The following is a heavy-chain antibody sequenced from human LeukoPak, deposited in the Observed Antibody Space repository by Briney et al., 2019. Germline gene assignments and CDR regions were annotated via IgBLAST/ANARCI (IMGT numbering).Heavy chain of an antibody. Sequence: SETLSLTCTVSGGSISSYFWSWIRQPAGKGLEWIGRIYTSGSTNYNPSLKSRVTISVDTSKNQFSLKLSSVTAADTAVYYCARLVAATFYYYYYYYMDVWGKGTTVTISS. D-gene: IGHD2-15*01. V-gene: IGHV4-4*07. J-gene: IGHJ6*03. CDR3: ARLVAATFYYYYYYYMDV. CDR2: IYTSGST. CDR1: GGSISSYF.